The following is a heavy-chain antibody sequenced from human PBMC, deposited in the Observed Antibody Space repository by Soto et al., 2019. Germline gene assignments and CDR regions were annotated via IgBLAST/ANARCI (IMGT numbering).Heavy chain of an antibody. CDR1: GFTFSSYG. D-gene: IGHD3-10*01. J-gene: IGHJ6*02. CDR3: AKDTARAMVRIYYGMDV. Sequence: QVQLVESGGGVVQPGRSLRLSCAASGFTFSSYGMHWVRQAPGKGLEWVAVIWYDGSNKYYADSVKGRFTISRDNSKNTLYLQMNSLRVEDTDVYYCAKDTARAMVRIYYGMDVWGQGTTVTVSS. CDR2: IWYDGSNK. V-gene: IGHV3-33*06.